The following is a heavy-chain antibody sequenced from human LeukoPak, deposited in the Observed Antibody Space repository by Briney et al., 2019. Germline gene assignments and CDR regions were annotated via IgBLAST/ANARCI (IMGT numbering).Heavy chain of an antibody. CDR1: GFTFSTYP. J-gene: IGHJ5*02. D-gene: IGHD5-24*01. V-gene: IGHV3-23*01. Sequence: PGGSLRLSCAASGFTFSTYPMTWVRQAPGQGLEWASTISGSGGTTSYADSVKGRFTISRDNSKNTLFLQMNSLRAEDTALYYCAKYLRRDGYNPESWGQGTLVTVSS. CDR2: ISGSGGTT. CDR3: AKYLRRDGYNPES.